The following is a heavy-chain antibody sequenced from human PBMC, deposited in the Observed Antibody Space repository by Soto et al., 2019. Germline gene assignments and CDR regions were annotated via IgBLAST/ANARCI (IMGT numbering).Heavy chain of an antibody. CDR3: ATIGGYSSSWFDY. Sequence: ASVKVSCKVSGYTLTELSMHWVRQAPGKGLEWMGGFDPEDGETIYAQKFQDRVTMTEDTSTDTAYMELSSLRSEDTAVYYCATIGGYSSSWFDYWGQGTLVTVSS. CDR2: FDPEDGET. CDR1: GYTLTELS. V-gene: IGHV1-24*01. D-gene: IGHD6-13*01. J-gene: IGHJ4*02.